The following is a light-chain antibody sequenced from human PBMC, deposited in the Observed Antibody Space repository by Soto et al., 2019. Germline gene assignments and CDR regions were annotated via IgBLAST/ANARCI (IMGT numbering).Light chain of an antibody. V-gene: IGLV2-8*01. CDR1: TSDVGGYHF. CDR3: SSYAGSNNFVL. J-gene: IGLJ2*01. Sequence: QAVLTQPPSASGSPGQSVTISCTGTTSDVGGYHFVSWYQQHPGKAPKLMIYEVYKRSSGVPDRFSGFKSGNTASLIVSGLQAEDEAYYYCSSYAGSNNFVLFGGGTKVTVL. CDR2: EVY.